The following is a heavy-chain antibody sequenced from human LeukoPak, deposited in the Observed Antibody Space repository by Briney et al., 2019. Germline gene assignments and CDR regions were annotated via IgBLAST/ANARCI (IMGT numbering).Heavy chain of an antibody. CDR2: ISYDGSNK. CDR1: GFTFRSYA. Sequence: GGSLRLSCAASGFTFRSYAMHWVRQPPGKGLEWVAVISYDGSNKYYADSVKGRFTISRDNSKNTVYLQMNSLRAEDTAVYYCARDILEWFYRGDAFDVWGQGTMVTVSS. D-gene: IGHD3-3*01. V-gene: IGHV3-30*04. J-gene: IGHJ3*01. CDR3: ARDILEWFYRGDAFDV.